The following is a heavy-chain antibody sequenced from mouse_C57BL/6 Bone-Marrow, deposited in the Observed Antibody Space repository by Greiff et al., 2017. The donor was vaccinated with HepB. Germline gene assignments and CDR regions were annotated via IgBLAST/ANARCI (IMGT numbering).Heavy chain of an antibody. CDR2: IDPETGGT. J-gene: IGHJ3*01. V-gene: IGHV1-15*01. CDR1: GYTFTDYE. Sequence: QVHVKQSGAELVRPGASVTLSCKASGYTFTDYEMHWVKQTPVHGLEWIGAIDPETGGTAYNQKFKGKAILTADKSSSTAYMELRSLTSEDSAVYYYTSPYYSNYLAWFAYWGQGTLVTVSA. D-gene: IGHD2-5*01. CDR3: TSPYYSNYLAWFAY.